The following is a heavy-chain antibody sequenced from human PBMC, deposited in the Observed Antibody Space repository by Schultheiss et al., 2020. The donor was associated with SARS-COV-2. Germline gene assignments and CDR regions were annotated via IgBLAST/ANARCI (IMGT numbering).Heavy chain of an antibody. CDR3: ARGSGAVATTWNYFDF. CDR1: GYTFTNYW. D-gene: IGHD6-19*01. Sequence: GESLKISCKGSGYTFTNYWIAWVRQMPGKGLEWMGIIYPGEGDSDTRYSPSFQGQVTISADTSISTAFLQWSSLKASDTAMYYCARGSGAVATTWNYFDFWGQGTLVTVSS. V-gene: IGHV5-51*01. CDR2: IYPGEGDSDT. J-gene: IGHJ4*02.